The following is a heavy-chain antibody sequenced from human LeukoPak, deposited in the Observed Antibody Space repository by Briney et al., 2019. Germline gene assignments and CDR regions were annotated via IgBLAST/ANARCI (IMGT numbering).Heavy chain of an antibody. D-gene: IGHD3-22*01. CDR3: AREKTYYYDSSKGAFDI. J-gene: IGHJ3*02. Sequence: SETLSLTCTVSGYSISSGYYWSWIRQPPGKGLEWIATIHHSGVTYYNPSLKSRVTMSVDTSKNQFSLKLSSVTAADTAVYYCAREKTYYYDSSKGAFDIWGQGTMVTVSS. CDR2: IHHSGVT. CDR1: GYSISSGYY. V-gene: IGHV4-38-2*02.